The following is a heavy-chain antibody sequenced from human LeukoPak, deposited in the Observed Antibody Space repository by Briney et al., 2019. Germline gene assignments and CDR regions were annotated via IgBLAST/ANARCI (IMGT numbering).Heavy chain of an antibody. CDR1: GFTFSSYS. D-gene: IGHD1-1*01. CDR3: ARDYTTEYYFDY. J-gene: IGHJ4*02. CDR2: ISSSSYI. Sequence: PGGSLRLSCAASGFTFSSYSMNWVRQAPGKGLEWVSSISSSSYIYYADSVKGRFTISRDNAKNSLYLQMNSLRAEDTAVYYCARDYTTEYYFDYWGQGTLVTVSS. V-gene: IGHV3-21*01.